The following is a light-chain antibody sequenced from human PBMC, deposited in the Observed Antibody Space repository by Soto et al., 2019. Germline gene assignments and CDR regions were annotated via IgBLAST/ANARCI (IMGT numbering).Light chain of an antibody. V-gene: IGKV3-20*01. CDR1: QSFNSNY. CDR2: GAS. Sequence: EIVLTQSTGTLSLSPGERATLSCRASQSFNSNYLAWYQQRPGQAPRLLIYGASSSATGISDRFSGSRSGTAFLLTISRREPEDFAVYYCQQYGTSPPWTFGKGTKVEIK. CDR3: QQYGTSPPWT. J-gene: IGKJ1*01.